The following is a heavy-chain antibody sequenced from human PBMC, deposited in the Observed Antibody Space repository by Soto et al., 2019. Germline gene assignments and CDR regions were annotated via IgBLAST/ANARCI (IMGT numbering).Heavy chain of an antibody. CDR2: ISNDGSDK. CDR1: GFTFNNYG. CDR3: ARDSSYYDSSGYWSRRKYYYYYGMDV. D-gene: IGHD3-22*01. J-gene: IGHJ6*02. V-gene: IGHV3-30*03. Sequence: PGGSLRLSCAASGFTFNNYGMHWVRQAPGKGLEWVATISNDGSDKYYADSVKGRLTISRDNSKNTLYLQMNSLRAEDTAVYYCARDSSYYDSSGYWSRRKYYYYYGMDVWGQGTTVTVSS.